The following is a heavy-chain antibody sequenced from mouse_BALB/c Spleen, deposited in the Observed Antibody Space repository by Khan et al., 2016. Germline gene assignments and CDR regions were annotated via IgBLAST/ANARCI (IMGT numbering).Heavy chain of an antibody. CDR2: ISSGGST. J-gene: IGHJ2*01. CDR1: GFTFSSYA. Sequence: EVELVESGGGLVKPGGSLKLSCAASGFTFSSYAMSWVRQTPEKRLEWVASISSGGSTYYPDSVKGRFTISSDNARNILYLQMSSLRSEDTAMYYCARGRSRRDYYFDYWGQGTTLTVSS. CDR3: ARGRSRRDYYFDY. D-gene: IGHD1-1*01. V-gene: IGHV5-6-5*01.